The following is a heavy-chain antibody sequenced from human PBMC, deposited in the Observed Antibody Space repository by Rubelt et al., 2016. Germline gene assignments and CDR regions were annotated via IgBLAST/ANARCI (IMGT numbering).Heavy chain of an antibody. CDR2: ISGDSGTI. J-gene: IGHJ4*02. CDR3: ARDGLRWPLEDY. D-gene: IGHD4-23*01. CDR1: GFSLSGYS. V-gene: IGHV3-48*04. Sequence: PGGSLRLSCAASGFSLSGYSMDWVRQVPGKGLEWISYISGDSGTIYYADSVRGRFTISRDNVRNSLYLQMTRLRAEDTAVYYCARDGLRWPLEDYWGQGTLVTVSS.